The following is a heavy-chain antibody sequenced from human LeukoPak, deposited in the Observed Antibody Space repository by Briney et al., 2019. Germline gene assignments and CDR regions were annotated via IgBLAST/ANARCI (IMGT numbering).Heavy chain of an antibody. Sequence: ASVKVSCKASGYTFTSYDITWVRQAAGQGLEWMGGIIPIFGTANYAQKFQGRVTITADESTSTAYMELSSLRSEDTAVYYCASPPKDYDFWSGYPSYFDYWGQGTLVTVPS. J-gene: IGHJ4*02. D-gene: IGHD3-3*01. CDR1: GYTFTSYD. CDR2: IIPIFGTA. CDR3: ASPPKDYDFWSGYPSYFDY. V-gene: IGHV1-69*13.